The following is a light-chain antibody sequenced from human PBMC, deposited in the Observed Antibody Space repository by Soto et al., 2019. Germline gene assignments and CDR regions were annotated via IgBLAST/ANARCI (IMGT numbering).Light chain of an antibody. J-gene: IGKJ2*01. CDR2: RAS. CDR1: QDIDTW. Sequence: DIQMTQSPSTLSAYVGDRVTITCRASQDIDTWLAWYQQKPGKAPKLLIHRASSLQSGVPSRFSGSGSGTELTLTISRLQPDDFAAYYCQQYSTYPYTFGQGTKLEIK. CDR3: QQYSTYPYT. V-gene: IGKV1-5*03.